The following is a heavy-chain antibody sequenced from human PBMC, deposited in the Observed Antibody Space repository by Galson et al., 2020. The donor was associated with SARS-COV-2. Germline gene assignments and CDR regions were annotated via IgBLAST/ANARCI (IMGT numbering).Heavy chain of an antibody. V-gene: IGHV2-26*01. CDR1: GFSLSNARMG. CDR3: ARGASGLEWLLLGWFDP. CDR2: IFSNDEK. J-gene: IGHJ5*02. D-gene: IGHD3-3*01. Sequence: KMSGPTLVKPTETLTLTCTVSGFSLSNARMGVSWIRQPPGKALEWLAHIFSNDEKSYSTSLKSRLTISKDTSKSQVVLTMTNMDPVDTATYYCARGASGLEWLLLGWFDPWGQGTLVTVSS.